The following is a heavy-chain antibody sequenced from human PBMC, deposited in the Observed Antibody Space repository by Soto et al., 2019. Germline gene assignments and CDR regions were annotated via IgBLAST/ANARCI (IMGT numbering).Heavy chain of an antibody. CDR2: LWYHGSDK. CDR3: XXXXGXXXXXXXXDN. V-gene: IGHV3-33*01. Sequence: QVHLVESGGGVVQPGRSLRLSCATSGFTFSDYVMHWVRQAPGXXXXXVEVLWYHGSDKFYADSVKGRFTISRDNSKNTLYLQMXXLRXXXXXXXXXXXXXGXXXXXXXXDNWGQGTPVTVSS. J-gene: IGHJ4*02. CDR1: GFTFSDYV.